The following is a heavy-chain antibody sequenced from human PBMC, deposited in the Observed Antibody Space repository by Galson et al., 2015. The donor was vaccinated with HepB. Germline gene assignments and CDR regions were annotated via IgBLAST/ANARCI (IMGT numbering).Heavy chain of an antibody. CDR2: IKRKIDGAKI. D-gene: IGHD7-27*01. J-gene: IGHJ4*02. Sequence: SLRLSCAASGFTVSSNYMSWVCQAPGKGLEWVALIKRKIDGAKIDYAAPVKGRFIIARDDAEATLYLQMNSLKTDDTAVYFCTTDPPWRKLGRFAYWGQGTRVTVS. CDR1: GFTVSSNY. V-gene: IGHV3-15*01. CDR3: TTDPPWRKLGRFAY.